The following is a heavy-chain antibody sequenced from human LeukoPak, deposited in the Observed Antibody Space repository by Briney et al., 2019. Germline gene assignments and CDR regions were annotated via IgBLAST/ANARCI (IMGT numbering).Heavy chain of an antibody. Sequence: SGGSLRLSCAASGFTFSSYAMHWVRQAPGKGLEWVAVISYDGSNKYYADSVKGRFTISRDNSKNTLYLQMNSLRAEDTAVYYCARDNVRIAEGYFQHWGQGTLVTVSS. V-gene: IGHV3-30-3*01. J-gene: IGHJ1*01. CDR2: ISYDGSNK. CDR1: GFTFSSYA. CDR3: ARDNVRIAEGYFQH. D-gene: IGHD6-13*01.